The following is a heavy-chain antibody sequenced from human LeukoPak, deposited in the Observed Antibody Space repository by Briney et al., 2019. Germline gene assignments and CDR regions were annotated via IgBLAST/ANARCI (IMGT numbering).Heavy chain of an antibody. J-gene: IGHJ4*02. CDR1: GRSISSYY. V-gene: IGHV4-59*08. D-gene: IGHD5-18*01. CDR3: ARLSVDTAMVIDY. Sequence: PSETLSLTCTVSGRSISSYYWSWIRQPPGKGLEWIGYIYYSGSTNYNPSLKSRVTISVDTSKNQFSLKLSSVTAADTAVYYCARLSVDTAMVIDYWGQGTLVTVSS. CDR2: IYYSGST.